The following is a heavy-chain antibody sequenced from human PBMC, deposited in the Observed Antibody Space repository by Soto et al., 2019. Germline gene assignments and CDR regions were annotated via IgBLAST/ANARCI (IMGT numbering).Heavy chain of an antibody. Sequence: QVQLVESGGGVVQPGRSLRLSCAASGFTFSSYAMHWVRQAPGKGLEWVAVISYDGSNKYYADSVKGRFTISRDNSKNKLYLKKNCLRAEDTDVYYCAREFGPTEMLPFDPWGQGTLVTVSS. J-gene: IGHJ5*02. D-gene: IGHD3-10*01. CDR1: GFTFSSYA. CDR2: ISYDGSNK. CDR3: AREFGPTEMLPFDP. V-gene: IGHV3-30-3*01.